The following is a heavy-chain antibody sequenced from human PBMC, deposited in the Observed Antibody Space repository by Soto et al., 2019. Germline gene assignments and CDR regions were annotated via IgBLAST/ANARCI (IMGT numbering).Heavy chain of an antibody. V-gene: IGHV3-33*08. CDR2: IWYDGSNK. D-gene: IGHD3-10*01. CDR3: ARSGEPL. Sequence: GGSLRLSCAASGSIFSSYGMHWVRQAPGKGLEWVAVIWYDGSNKYYADSVKGRFTISRDNSKNTLYLQMNSLRAEDTAVYYCARSGEPLWGQGTMVTVSS. CDR1: GSIFSSYG. J-gene: IGHJ3*01.